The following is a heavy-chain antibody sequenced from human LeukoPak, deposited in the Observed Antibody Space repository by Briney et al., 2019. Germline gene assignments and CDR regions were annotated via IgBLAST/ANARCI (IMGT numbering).Heavy chain of an antibody. Sequence: GGSLRLSCAASGFTFSSYEMNWVRQAPGKGLEWVSYISSSGSTIYYADSVKGRFTISRDNAKNSLYLQMNSLRVEDTAVYYCARDLAWGAFDYWGQGTLVTVSS. CDR3: ARDLAWGAFDY. CDR1: GFTFSSYE. J-gene: IGHJ4*02. D-gene: IGHD3-16*01. V-gene: IGHV3-48*03. CDR2: ISSSGSTI.